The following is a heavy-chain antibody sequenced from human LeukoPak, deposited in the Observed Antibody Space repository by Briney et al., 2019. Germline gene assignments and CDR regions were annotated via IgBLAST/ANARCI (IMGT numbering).Heavy chain of an antibody. CDR3: ARGAWYNWNQEIDY. CDR1: GGSFSGYY. V-gene: IGHV4-34*01. D-gene: IGHD1-20*01. J-gene: IGHJ4*02. CDR2: INHSGST. Sequence: SETLSLTCAVYGGSFSGYYWSWIRQPPGKGLEWIGEINHSGSTNYNPSLKSRVTISVDTSKNQFSLKLSSVTAADTAVYYCARGAWYNWNQEIDYWGQGTLVTVSS.